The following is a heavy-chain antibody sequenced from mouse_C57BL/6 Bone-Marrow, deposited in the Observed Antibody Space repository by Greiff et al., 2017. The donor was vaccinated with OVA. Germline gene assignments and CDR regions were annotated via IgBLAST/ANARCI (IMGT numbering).Heavy chain of an antibody. V-gene: IGHV1-81*01. D-gene: IGHD1-1*01. J-gene: IGHJ2*01. CDR2: IYPRSGNT. CDR1: GYTFTSYG. Sequence: VQLKESGAELARPGASVKLSCKASGYTFTSYGISWVKQRTGQGLEWIGEIYPRSGNTYYTEKFKGKATLTADKSSSTAYMELRSLTSEDSAVYFCARYYYGSSFYWGQGTTLTVSS. CDR3: ARYYYGSSFY.